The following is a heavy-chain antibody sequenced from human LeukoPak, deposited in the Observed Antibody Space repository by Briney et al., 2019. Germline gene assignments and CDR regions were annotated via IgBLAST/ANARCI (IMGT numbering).Heavy chain of an antibody. CDR2: ISGSGGST. V-gene: IGHV3-23*01. CDR3: AKARHGAMVKILYFDY. D-gene: IGHD5-18*01. Sequence: PGGSLRLPCAASGFTFSSYAMSWVRQAPGKGLEWVSAISGSGGSTYYADSVKGRFTISRDNSKNTLYLQMNSLRAEDTAVYYCAKARHGAMVKILYFDYWGQGTLVTVSS. CDR1: GFTFSSYA. J-gene: IGHJ4*02.